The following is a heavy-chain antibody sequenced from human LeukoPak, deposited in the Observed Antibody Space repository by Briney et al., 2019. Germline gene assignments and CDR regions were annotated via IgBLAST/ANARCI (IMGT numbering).Heavy chain of an antibody. D-gene: IGHD2-2*01. CDR2: ISGSGGST. J-gene: IGHJ4*02. V-gene: IGHV3-23*01. CDR3: AKGGYCSSTSCPPDY. Sequence: GGSLRLSCAASGFTFSSYAMSWVHQAPGKGLEWVSAISGSGGSTYYADSVKGRFTISRDNSKNTLYLQMNSLRAEDTALYYCAKGGYCSSTSCPPDYWGQGTLVTVSS. CDR1: GFTFSSYA.